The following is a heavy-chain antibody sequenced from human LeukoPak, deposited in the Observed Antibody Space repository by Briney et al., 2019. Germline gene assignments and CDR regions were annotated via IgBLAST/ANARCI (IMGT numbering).Heavy chain of an antibody. D-gene: IGHD1-1*01. V-gene: IGHV3-48*04. Sequence: GGSLRLSCAASGFTFSSYSMNWVRQTPGKGLEWVSYISSSSSTIYYADSVKGRFTISRDNAKNSLYLQMNSLRAEDTAVYYCARDSDSERYGFDYWGQGTLVTVSS. J-gene: IGHJ4*02. CDR1: GFTFSSYS. CDR3: ARDSDSERYGFDY. CDR2: ISSSSSTI.